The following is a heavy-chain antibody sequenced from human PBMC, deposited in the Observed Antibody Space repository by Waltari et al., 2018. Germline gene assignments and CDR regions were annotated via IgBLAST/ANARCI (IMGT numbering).Heavy chain of an antibody. CDR1: GGSFSGYY. CDR3: ARADWEWELSYYFDY. CDR2: INHSGNT. D-gene: IGHD1-26*01. V-gene: IGHV4-34*01. Sequence: QVQLQQWGAGLLKPSETLSLTCAVYGGSFSGYYWSWIRQPPGKGLEWIGEINHSGNTNYNPSLKSRVTISVDTSKNQFSLKLSSVTAADTAVYYCARADWEWELSYYFDYWGQGTLVTVSS. J-gene: IGHJ4*02.